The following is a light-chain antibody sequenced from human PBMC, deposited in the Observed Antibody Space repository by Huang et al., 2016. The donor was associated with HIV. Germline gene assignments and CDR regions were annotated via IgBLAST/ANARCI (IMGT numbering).Light chain of an antibody. CDR2: KSS. V-gene: IGKV1-5*03. Sequence: DIQMTQSPSTLSASVGDRVTITCRASQSISYWLAWYQQKPGKAPNLLIYKSSSLQSGVPSRLSGSGSGTECTLTISSLQPDDFASYYCQQYHSYSWTFGQGTKVEIK. CDR1: QSISYW. CDR3: QQYHSYSWT. J-gene: IGKJ1*01.